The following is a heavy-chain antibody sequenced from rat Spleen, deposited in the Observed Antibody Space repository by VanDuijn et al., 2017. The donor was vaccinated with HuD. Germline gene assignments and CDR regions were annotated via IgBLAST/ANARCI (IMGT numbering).Heavy chain of an antibody. CDR3: AKEEFGVTFGN. CDR2: INTDGGNT. V-gene: IGHV5-58*01. Sequence: EVQLVESGGGLVQPGRSMKLSCAASGFISSDYWMYWVRQAPGKGLEWISSINTDGGNTYYLDSVKGRFTISRDNAENTVYLQMNSLRSADTATYYCAKEEFGVTFGNWGQGVMVTVSS. CDR1: GFISSDYW. D-gene: IGHD4-3*01. J-gene: IGHJ2*01.